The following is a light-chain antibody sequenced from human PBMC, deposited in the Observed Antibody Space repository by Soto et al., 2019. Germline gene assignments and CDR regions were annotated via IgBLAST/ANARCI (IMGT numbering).Light chain of an antibody. CDR1: QIVDTS. V-gene: IGKV1-39*01. CDR2: AAS. J-gene: IGKJ2*01. Sequence: DIQMPQSPSSLSASVGNSVTVTCRASQIVDTSLNWYQQKPGKAPQLLIYAASSLQSGVPSRLSGSGSATYFTRTIHNLHPEDFATYYCQQTHSLPPTFGQGTKVDIK. CDR3: QQTHSLPPT.